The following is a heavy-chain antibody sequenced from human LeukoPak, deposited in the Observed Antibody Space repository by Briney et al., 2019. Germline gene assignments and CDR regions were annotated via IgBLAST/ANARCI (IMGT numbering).Heavy chain of an antibody. CDR3: AKDGSSYYYYGMDV. CDR1: GFTFSNHG. Sequence: GGSLRLSCAASGFTFSNHGMHWVHQAPGKGLEWVTVISYDGNNKDSADSVKGRFTISRDNSRTTVFLQVDSLRTEDTAVYYCAKDGSSYYYYGMDVWGQGTTVTVSS. J-gene: IGHJ6*02. V-gene: IGHV3-30*18. CDR2: ISYDGNNK.